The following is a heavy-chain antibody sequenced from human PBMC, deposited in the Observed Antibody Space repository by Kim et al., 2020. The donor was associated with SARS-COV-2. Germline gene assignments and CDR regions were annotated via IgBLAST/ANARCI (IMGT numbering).Heavy chain of an antibody. D-gene: IGHD1-26*01. CDR3: ARGLTYSGSYY. CDR2: INHSGST. J-gene: IGHJ4*02. Sequence: SETLSPTCAVYGGSFSGYYWSWIRQPPGKGLEWIGEINHSGSTNYNPSLKSRVTISVDTSKNQFSLKLSSVTAADTAVYYCARGLTYSGSYYWGQGTLVTVSS. CDR1: GGSFSGYY. V-gene: IGHV4-34*01.